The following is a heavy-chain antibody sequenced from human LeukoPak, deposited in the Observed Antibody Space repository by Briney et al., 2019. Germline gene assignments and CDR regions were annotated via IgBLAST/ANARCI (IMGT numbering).Heavy chain of an antibody. CDR2: IIPIFGTA. CDR3: ARALSKGQPNAFDI. CDR1: GGTFSSYA. Sequence: EASVTVSCKASGGTFSSYAISWVRQAPGQGLEWMGGIIPIFGTANYAQKFQGRATITADESTSTAYMELSSLRSEDTAVYYCARALSKGQPNAFDIWGQGTMVTVSS. V-gene: IGHV1-69*01. J-gene: IGHJ3*02.